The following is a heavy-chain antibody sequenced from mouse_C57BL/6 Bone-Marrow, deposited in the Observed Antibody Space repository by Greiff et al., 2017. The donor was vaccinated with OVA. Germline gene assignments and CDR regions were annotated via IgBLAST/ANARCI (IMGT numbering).Heavy chain of an antibody. CDR2: ISSGGSYT. CDR1: GFTFSSYG. Sequence: EVMLVESGGDLVKPGGSLKLSCAASGFTFSSYGMSWVRQTPDKRLEWVATISSGGSYTYYPDSVKGRFTISRDNAKNTLYLQMSSLKSEDTAMYYCARLYDGGAMDYWGQGTSVTVSS. D-gene: IGHD2-3*01. J-gene: IGHJ4*01. V-gene: IGHV5-6*01. CDR3: ARLYDGGAMDY.